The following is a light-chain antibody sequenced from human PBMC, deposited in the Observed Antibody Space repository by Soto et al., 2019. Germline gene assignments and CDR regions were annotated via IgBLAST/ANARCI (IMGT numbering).Light chain of an antibody. V-gene: IGKV1-5*01. CDR2: DAS. CDR1: QSISSW. J-gene: IGKJ1*01. Sequence: DIHITQSPSTLSATSGDRSTITFRASQSISSWLAWYQHKPGKAPKLLIYDASSLESGVPSRFSGSGSGTEFTLTISSLQSEDFAVYYCQQYNNWPPWTFGQGTKVDIK. CDR3: QQYNNWPPWT.